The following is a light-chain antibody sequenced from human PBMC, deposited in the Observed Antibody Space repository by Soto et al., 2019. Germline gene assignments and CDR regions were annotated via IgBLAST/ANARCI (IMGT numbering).Light chain of an antibody. CDR3: QQLNSYPLT. CDR2: ATS. Sequence: DIQLTQSPSFLSASVGDRVTITCRASQGISRSYLAWYQQKPGKAPKLLIYATSTLQSGVPSRFSGSGSGTEFTFTISSLQPDDLATYYCQQLNSYPLTFGGGTKVDIK. V-gene: IGKV1-9*01. J-gene: IGKJ4*01. CDR1: QGISRSY.